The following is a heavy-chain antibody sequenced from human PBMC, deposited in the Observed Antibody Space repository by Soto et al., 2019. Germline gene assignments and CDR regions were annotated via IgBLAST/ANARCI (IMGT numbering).Heavy chain of an antibody. V-gene: IGHV3-15*07. CDR3: AADLPDCGPYAFDY. Sequence: EVQLVESGGGLVEPGGALRLSCAASGFSFTYAWLNWVRHAPGQGLEWVGRIKSMPDGGTTDYAAPGKGRFTISRDDLGNTVYLQMNSLKTEDTAVYYCAADLPDCGPYAFDYWGQGTLVTVSP. D-gene: IGHD2-21*01. CDR2: IKSMPDGGTT. J-gene: IGHJ4*02. CDR1: GFSFTYAW.